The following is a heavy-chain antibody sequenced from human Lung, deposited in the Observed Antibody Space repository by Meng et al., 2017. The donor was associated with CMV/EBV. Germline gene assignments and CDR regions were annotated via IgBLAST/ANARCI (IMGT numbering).Heavy chain of an antibody. CDR1: SGPISVSNG. J-gene: IGHJ4*02. Sequence: ESGRVLGNLSVTLSLTCAGSSGPISVSNGWGWVRQPPGKGLEWIGEIYHSGSTNYNPSLKSRVTISVDKSKNQFSLKLSSVTAADTAVYYCARVVTALWGYYFDYWGQGTLVTVSS. V-gene: IGHV4-4*02. D-gene: IGHD2-21*02. CDR3: ARVVTALWGYYFDY. CDR2: IYHSGST.